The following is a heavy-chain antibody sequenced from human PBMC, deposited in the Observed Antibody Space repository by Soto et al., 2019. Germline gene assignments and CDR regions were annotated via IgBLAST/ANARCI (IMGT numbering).Heavy chain of an antibody. CDR2: ISWNSANM. Sequence: EVQLLESGGGLVQPGGSLRLSCAASGFTFSSYAMSWVRQAPGKGLEWVSGISWNSANMNYVDSVKARFTISRDNAKHSLSLQMNSLREEDTALYYCVKDISGRGSYYYYYGMDVWGQGTTVTVSS. V-gene: IGHV3-9*01. D-gene: IGHD3-16*01. CDR1: GFTFSSYA. CDR3: VKDISGRGSYYYYYGMDV. J-gene: IGHJ6*02.